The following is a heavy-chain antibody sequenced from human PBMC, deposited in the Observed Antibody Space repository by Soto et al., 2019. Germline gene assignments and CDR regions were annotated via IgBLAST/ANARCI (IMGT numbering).Heavy chain of an antibody. D-gene: IGHD1-1*01. CDR2: IIPILGIA. CDR1: GGTFSSYT. V-gene: IGHV1-69*02. Sequence: QVQLVQSGAEVKKPGSSVKVSCKASGGTFSSYTISWVRQAPGQGLEWMGRIIPILGIANYAQKFQGRVTITADKSTCTAHMELSSLRSEDTAVYYCASALNDAYCYYGRDVWGQGTTVTVSS. J-gene: IGHJ6*02. CDR3: ASALNDAYCYYGRDV.